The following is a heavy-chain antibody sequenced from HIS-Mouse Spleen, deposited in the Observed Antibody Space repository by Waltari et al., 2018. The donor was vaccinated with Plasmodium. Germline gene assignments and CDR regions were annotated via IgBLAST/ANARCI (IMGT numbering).Heavy chain of an antibody. J-gene: IGHJ4*02. CDR1: GGSISSGGYY. V-gene: IGHV4-31*03. Sequence: QVHLQESGPGLVNPSQALSLTCTVPGGSISSGGYYWSWIRQHPGKGLEWIGYIYYSGSTYYNPSLKSRVTISVDTSKNQFSLKLSSVTAADTAVYYCASGPPPGDYFDYWGQGTLVTVSS. CDR3: ASGPPPGDYFDY. CDR2: IYYSGST. D-gene: IGHD7-27*01.